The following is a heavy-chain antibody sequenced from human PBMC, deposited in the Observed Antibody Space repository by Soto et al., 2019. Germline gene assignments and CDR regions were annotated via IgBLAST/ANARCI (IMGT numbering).Heavy chain of an antibody. D-gene: IGHD5-18*01. Sequence: QVQLVESGGSVVQPGRSLRLSCAASGFTFSSYAMHWVRQAPGKGLEWVAVISYDGSNKYYAESVKGRLTISRDNSKNTLCLQMNSLRLEGTAVYYCARGGYTYGSGCDYWGQGTLVTVSS. J-gene: IGHJ4*02. V-gene: IGHV3-30-3*01. CDR3: ARGGYTYGSGCDY. CDR1: GFTFSSYA. CDR2: ISYDGSNK.